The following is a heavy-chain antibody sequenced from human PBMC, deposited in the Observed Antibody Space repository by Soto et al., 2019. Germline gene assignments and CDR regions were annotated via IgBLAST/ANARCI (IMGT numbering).Heavy chain of an antibody. CDR3: ARATNESDGGVYFQH. V-gene: IGHV4-31*03. CDR2: IFYSGST. D-gene: IGHD1-1*01. Sequence: QVQLQESGPGLVKPSQTLSLTCTVSGGSISSGGYFWNWIRQHPRKGLEWIGYIFYSGSTYYNPSLKSRLTISVDTSKTQSSLKLSSVTAADTAVYYCARATNESDGGVYFQHWGQGTLVTVSS. CDR1: GGSISSGGYF. J-gene: IGHJ1*01.